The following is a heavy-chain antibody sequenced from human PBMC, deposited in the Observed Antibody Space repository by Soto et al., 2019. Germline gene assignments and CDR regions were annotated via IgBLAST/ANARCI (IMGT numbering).Heavy chain of an antibody. Sequence: EVQLVESGGALVQPGGSLRLSCVASGFTFSTHEMNWVRQAPGEGLEWVSYTGSSGSTVYYADSVKGRFTISRDNAKNSLYLQMNSLRAEDTAVYYCARLVVFDSWGQGTLVTVSS. CDR1: GFTFSTHE. V-gene: IGHV3-48*03. CDR3: ARLVVFDS. D-gene: IGHD3-9*01. J-gene: IGHJ4*02. CDR2: TGSSGSTV.